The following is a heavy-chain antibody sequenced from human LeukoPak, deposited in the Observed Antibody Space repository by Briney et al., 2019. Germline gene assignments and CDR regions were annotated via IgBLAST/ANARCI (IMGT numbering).Heavy chain of an antibody. Sequence: SQTLSLTCAISGDSVSSNSAAWNWIRQSPSRGLEWLGRTYYRSKWYNDYAVSVKGRITINPDTSKNQFSLQLNSVTPEDTAVYYCAREELWGAAAGTPFDPWGQGTLVTVSS. J-gene: IGHJ5*02. CDR2: TYYRSKWYN. V-gene: IGHV6-1*01. D-gene: IGHD6-13*01. CDR1: GDSVSSNSAA. CDR3: AREELWGAAAGTPFDP.